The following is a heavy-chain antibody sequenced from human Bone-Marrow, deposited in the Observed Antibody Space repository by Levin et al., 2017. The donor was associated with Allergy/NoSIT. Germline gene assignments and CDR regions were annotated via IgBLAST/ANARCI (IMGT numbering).Heavy chain of an antibody. D-gene: IGHD7-27*01. V-gene: IGHV4-59*01. CDR1: DASFSDYY. J-gene: IGHJ2*01. Sequence: ASQTLSLTCTVSDASFSDYYWGWLRQPPGKGLEWIGSVFHSGNTNSNPSLKSRVTISVDTSKRQVSLRLTSVTPADTALYYCARDLGIMEGFFDLWGRGTLVTVSS. CDR3: ARDLGIMEGFFDL. CDR2: VFHSGNT.